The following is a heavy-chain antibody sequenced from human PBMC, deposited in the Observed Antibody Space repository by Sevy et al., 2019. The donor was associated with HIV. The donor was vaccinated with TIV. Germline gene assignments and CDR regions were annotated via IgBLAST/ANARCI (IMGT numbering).Heavy chain of an antibody. V-gene: IGHV3-23*01. J-gene: IGHJ3*02. Sequence: GGSLRLSCAASGFTFSSFAMSWVRQTPGKGLEWVSGLNGSGGRTYYPDSVKGRLTISRDNSKNLLYLQMNSLRAEDTAVYYCAKDTDSGSYLNDAFDIWGQGTMVTVSS. CDR1: GFTFSSFA. CDR3: AKDTDSGSYLNDAFDI. D-gene: IGHD1-26*01. CDR2: LNGSGGRT.